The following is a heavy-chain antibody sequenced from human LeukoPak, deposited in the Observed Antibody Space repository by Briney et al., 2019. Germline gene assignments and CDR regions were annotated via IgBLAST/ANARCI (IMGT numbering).Heavy chain of an antibody. CDR2: INSDGSST. J-gene: IGHJ4*02. Sequence: GGSLRLSCAASGFTFSSYWMHWVRQAPGKGLVWVSRINSDGSSTSYADSVKGRFTISRDNAKNTLYLQMSSLRAEDTAVYYCATRRDFWSGYLYWGQGTLVTVSS. V-gene: IGHV3-74*01. CDR1: GFTFSSYW. CDR3: ATRRDFWSGYLY. D-gene: IGHD3-3*01.